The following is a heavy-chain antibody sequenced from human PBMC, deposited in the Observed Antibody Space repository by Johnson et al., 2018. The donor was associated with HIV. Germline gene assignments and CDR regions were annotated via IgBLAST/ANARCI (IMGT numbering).Heavy chain of an antibody. CDR1: GFTVSSNY. V-gene: IGHV3-66*01. CDR3: ARSMRGAFDV. D-gene: IGHD3-10*01. CDR2: STNGGST. Sequence: VQLVESGGGVVQPGGSLRLSCAASGFTVSSNYMSWVRQAPGKGLEWVSGISTNGGSTYYANSVKGRFTISRDNSKNTLYLQMNSLRAEYTAVYYCARSMRGAFDVWGQGTMVTVSS. J-gene: IGHJ3*01.